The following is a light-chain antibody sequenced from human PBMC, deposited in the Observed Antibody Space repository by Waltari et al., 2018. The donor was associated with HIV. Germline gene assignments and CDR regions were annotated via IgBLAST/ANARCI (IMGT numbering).Light chain of an antibody. Sequence: EIVLTQSPGTLSLSPGERATLSCGASQSVISSHLAWYQQKPGQAPRLLIYGATSRATGIPDRFSGSGSATDCTLSISRLEPEDFAMYYCQHYGSSPQVTFGGGTKVEIK. V-gene: IGKV3-20*01. CDR3: QHYGSSPQVT. CDR1: QSVISSH. J-gene: IGKJ4*01. CDR2: GAT.